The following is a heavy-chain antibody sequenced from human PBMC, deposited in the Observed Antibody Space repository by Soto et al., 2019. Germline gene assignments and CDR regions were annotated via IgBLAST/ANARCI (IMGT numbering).Heavy chain of an antibody. CDR1: GDSVSSNSAA. D-gene: IGHD6-19*01. V-gene: IGHV6-1*01. CDR2: TYYRSKWYN. CDR3: ARDGYSSGWYEYYYGMDV. Sequence: SQTLSLTCAISGDSVSSNSAAWNWIRQSPSRGLEWLGRTYYRSKWYNDYAVSVKSRITINPDTSKNQFSLQLNSVTPEDTAVYYCARDGYSSGWYEYYYGMDVWGQGTTVTVSS. J-gene: IGHJ6*02.